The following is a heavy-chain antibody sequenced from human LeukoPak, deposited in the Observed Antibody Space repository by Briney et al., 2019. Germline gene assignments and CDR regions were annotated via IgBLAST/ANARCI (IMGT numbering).Heavy chain of an antibody. CDR1: GFTFSSHL. Sequence: GGSLRLSCAASGFTFSSHLMHWVRQAPGKGLVGVSRISSDGTYTNYADSVRGRFTISRDNAKNTLYLQMNSLRAEDTAVYYCAKTRPLDSSSWSHGDYWGQGTLVTVSS. CDR2: ISSDGTYT. J-gene: IGHJ4*02. CDR3: AKTRPLDSSSWSHGDY. V-gene: IGHV3-74*01. D-gene: IGHD6-13*01.